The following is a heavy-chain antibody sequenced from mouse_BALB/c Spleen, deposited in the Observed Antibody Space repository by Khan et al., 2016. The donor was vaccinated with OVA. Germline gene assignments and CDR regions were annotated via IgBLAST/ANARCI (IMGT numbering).Heavy chain of an antibody. Sequence: QIQLVQSGPGLVAPSQSLSITCTVSGFSLTNYGVHWVRQPPGKGLEWLGVIWTNGRTNYDSALMSRLSISKDNSKSQVFLKMNSLQIDDTAIYYCARSYDYDVGGFAYWGQGTLVTVSA. CDR1: GFSLTNYG. CDR3: ARSYDYDVGGFAY. J-gene: IGHJ3*01. V-gene: IGHV2-9*02. CDR2: IWTNGRT. D-gene: IGHD2-4*01.